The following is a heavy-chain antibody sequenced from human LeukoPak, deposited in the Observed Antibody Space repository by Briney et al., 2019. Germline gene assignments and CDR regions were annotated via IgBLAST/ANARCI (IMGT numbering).Heavy chain of an antibody. CDR2: ITGSGRDT. CDR1: GFTFSTYA. V-gene: IGHV3-23*01. Sequence: PGGSLRLSCAASGFTFSTYAMNWVRQAPGKRLEWVSSITGSGRDTYYAGSVKGRITISRDNSRNTLYLQMNSLRPEDTAVYNCAKIGSGSYYNPFDYWGQGTLVTVSS. J-gene: IGHJ4*02. CDR3: AKIGSGSYYNPFDY. D-gene: IGHD3-10*01.